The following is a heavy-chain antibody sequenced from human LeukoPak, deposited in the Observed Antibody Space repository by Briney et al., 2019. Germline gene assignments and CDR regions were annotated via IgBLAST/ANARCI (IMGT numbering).Heavy chain of an antibody. V-gene: IGHV3-23*01. CDR3: AKGISGSFDY. CDR1: GFRFSGYS. Sequence: GSLRLSCAASGFRFSGYSMNWVRQAPGKGLEWVSGMSSSGNTTYYADSVKGRFTMSRDNSKNTPYLQMYSLRAEDTAVYYCAKGISGSFDYWGQGTLVTVSS. CDR2: MSSSGNTT. J-gene: IGHJ4*02. D-gene: IGHD6-19*01.